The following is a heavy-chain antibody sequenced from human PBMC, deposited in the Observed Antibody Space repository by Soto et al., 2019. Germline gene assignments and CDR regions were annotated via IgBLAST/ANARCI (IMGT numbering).Heavy chain of an antibody. Sequence: QVQLVQSGAEVKKPGSSVKVSCKAYGGTFSSYAISWVRQAPGQGLEWMGGIIPIFGTANYAQKFQGRVTITADESTSTAYMELSSLRSEDTAVYYCARGAAADHYYYYGMDVWGQGTTVTVSS. D-gene: IGHD6-13*01. V-gene: IGHV1-69*01. CDR2: IIPIFGTA. J-gene: IGHJ6*02. CDR1: GGTFSSYA. CDR3: ARGAAADHYYYYGMDV.